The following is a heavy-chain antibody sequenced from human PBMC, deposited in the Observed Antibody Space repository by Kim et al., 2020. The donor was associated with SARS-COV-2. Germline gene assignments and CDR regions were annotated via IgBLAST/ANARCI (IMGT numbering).Heavy chain of an antibody. Sequence: GGSLRLSCAASGFNFSRYSINWFRQAPGKGLEWVSYISRSGDSIYYADSVRGRFTISRDNDKNSLYLDMKSLTDEDTAVYYCARRGIQGSGSMHYWGQGTLVTVSS. D-gene: IGHD3-10*01. CDR2: ISRSGDSI. J-gene: IGHJ4*02. CDR3: ARRGIQGSGSMHY. CDR1: GFNFSRYS. V-gene: IGHV3-48*02.